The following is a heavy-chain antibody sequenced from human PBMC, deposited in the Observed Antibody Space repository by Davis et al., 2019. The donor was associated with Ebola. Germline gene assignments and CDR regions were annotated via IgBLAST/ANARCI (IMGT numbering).Heavy chain of an antibody. CDR3: ARDTGPKGYSYGYY. Sequence: GESLKISCAASGFTFSSYAMSWVRQAPGKGLEWVAVIWYDGSNKYYADSVKGRFTISRDNSKNTLYLQMNSLRAEDTAVYYCARDTGPKGYSYGYYWGQGTLVTVSS. D-gene: IGHD5-18*01. CDR1: GFTFSSYA. J-gene: IGHJ4*02. V-gene: IGHV3-33*08. CDR2: IWYDGSNK.